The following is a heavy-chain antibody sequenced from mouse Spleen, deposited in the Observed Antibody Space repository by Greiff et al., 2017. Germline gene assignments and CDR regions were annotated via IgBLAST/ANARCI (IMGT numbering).Heavy chain of an antibody. Sequence: EVKLMDSGGGLVKPGGSLKLSCAASGFTFSSYAMSWVRQTPEKRLEWVATISSGGSYTYYPDSVKGRFTISRDNAKNTLYLQMSSLRSEDTAMYYCARQGSSSSMDYWGQGTSVTVSS. V-gene: IGHV5-9-3*01. CDR1: GFTFSSYA. CDR2: ISSGGSYT. J-gene: IGHJ4*01. D-gene: IGHD1-1*01. CDR3: ARQGSSSSMDY.